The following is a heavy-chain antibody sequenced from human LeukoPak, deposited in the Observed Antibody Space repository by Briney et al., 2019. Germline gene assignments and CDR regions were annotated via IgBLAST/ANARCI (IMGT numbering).Heavy chain of an antibody. D-gene: IGHD5-18*01. Sequence: GGSLRLSCAASGFTFSNYWMSWVRQGPGKGLEWVANIKQDGSEKYYVDSVKGRFSISRDDTKNSLYLQMNSLRAEDTAVYYCAKDQGSDSYGFFYYYYGMDVWGQGTTVTVSS. CDR1: GFTFSNYW. V-gene: IGHV3-7*01. J-gene: IGHJ6*02. CDR3: AKDQGSDSYGFFYYYYGMDV. CDR2: IKQDGSEK.